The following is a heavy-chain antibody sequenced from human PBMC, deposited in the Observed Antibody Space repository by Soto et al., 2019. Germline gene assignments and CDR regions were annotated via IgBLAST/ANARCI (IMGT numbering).Heavy chain of an antibody. J-gene: IGHJ2*01. Sequence: QVTLKESGPVLVKPTETLTLTCTVSGFSLSNARMGVSWIRQPPGKALEWFAHIFSNDEKSYSTSLKSRLTISKDTSKSQVVLTMTNMDPVDTATYYCARIRIAVAGTITYWYFDLWGRGTLVTVSS. V-gene: IGHV2-26*01. D-gene: IGHD6-19*01. CDR3: ARIRIAVAGTITYWYFDL. CDR2: IFSNDEK. CDR1: GFSLSNARMG.